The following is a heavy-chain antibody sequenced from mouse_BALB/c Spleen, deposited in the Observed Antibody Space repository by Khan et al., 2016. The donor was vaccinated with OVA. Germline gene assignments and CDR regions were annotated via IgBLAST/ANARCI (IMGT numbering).Heavy chain of an antibody. CDR1: GFTFSSFG. CDR3: ARNGNYIDY. D-gene: IGHD2-1*01. V-gene: IGHV5-17*02. J-gene: IGHJ2*01. Sequence: EVHLVESGGGLVQPGGSRKLSCAASGFTFSSFGMHWVRQAPEKGLEWVAYISSGSSTIYYADTVKGRFTISRDNPKNTLFLQMTRLRSEDTAMYYCARNGNYIDYWGQGTTLTVSS. CDR2: ISSGSSTI.